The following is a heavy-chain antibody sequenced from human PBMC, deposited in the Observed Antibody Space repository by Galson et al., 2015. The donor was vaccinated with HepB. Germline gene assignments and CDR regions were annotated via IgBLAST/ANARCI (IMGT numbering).Heavy chain of an antibody. CDR1: GFTFSTYA. D-gene: IGHD3-22*01. CDR2: ISGSAGST. J-gene: IGHJ4*02. Sequence: SLRLSCAASGFTFSTYAMSWARQAPGKGLEWVSTISGSAGSTFYADSVKGRFTVSRDNSKNTLYLQMNSLRGEHTAVYYCAKLLPYFYDSSGAIDYWGQGTLVTVSS. V-gene: IGHV3-23*01. CDR3: AKLLPYFYDSSGAIDY.